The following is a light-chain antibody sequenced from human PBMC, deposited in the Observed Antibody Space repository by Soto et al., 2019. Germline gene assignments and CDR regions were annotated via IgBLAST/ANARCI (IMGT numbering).Light chain of an antibody. V-gene: IGLV2-23*01. Sequence: QYALTQPASVSGSPGQSITISCTGTNNDVGSHNFVSWYRHYPGKAPKLLIYEATKRPSGLSNRFSASKSGNTASLTISGLQAEDEADYYCCSLTNGAAWVFGGGTKLTVL. CDR3: CSLTNGAAWV. J-gene: IGLJ3*02. CDR1: NNDVGSHNF. CDR2: EAT.